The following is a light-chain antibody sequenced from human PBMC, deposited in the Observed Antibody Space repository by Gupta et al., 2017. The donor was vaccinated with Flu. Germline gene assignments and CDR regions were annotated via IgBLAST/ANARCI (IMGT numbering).Light chain of an antibody. CDR2: GAS. J-gene: IGKJ2*01. CDR1: QSVSSN. V-gene: IGKV3-15*01. Sequence: EIVMTQSPATLSVSPGERATLSCRASQSVSSNLAWYQQKPGQAPRLLIYGASTRATGIPARFSGSGSGTEFTLTISSLQSEDFAVYYCQQDNNWPNLFGQGTKLEIK. CDR3: QQDNNWPNL.